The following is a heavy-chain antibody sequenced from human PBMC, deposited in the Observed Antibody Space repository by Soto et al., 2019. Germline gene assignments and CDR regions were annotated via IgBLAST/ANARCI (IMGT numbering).Heavy chain of an antibody. CDR2: IDYSGST. V-gene: IGHV4-31*03. D-gene: IGHD3-22*01. CDR1: GGSIRSGGYY. Sequence: QVQLQESGPGLVKPSQTLSLTCTVSGGSIRSGGYYWSWIRHLPGTGLEWMGYIDYSGSTYSNPSLKSRVNISMDSSKNQLSLNLSSVTAADTAVYYCARGPLHYYDSSGYYGRLDPWGQGTLVTVSS. J-gene: IGHJ5*02. CDR3: ARGPLHYYDSSGYYGRLDP.